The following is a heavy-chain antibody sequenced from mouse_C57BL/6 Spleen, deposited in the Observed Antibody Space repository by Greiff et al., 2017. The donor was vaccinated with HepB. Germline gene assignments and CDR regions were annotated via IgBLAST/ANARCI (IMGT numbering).Heavy chain of an antibody. Sequence: QVQLKESGAELARPGASVKMSCKASGYTFTSYTMHWVKQRPGQGLEWIGYINPSSGYTKYNQKFKDKATLTADKSSSTAYMQLSSLTSEDSAVYYCARDYEEWFAYWGQGTLVTVSA. D-gene: IGHD2-4*01. CDR1: GYTFTSYT. CDR2: INPSSGYT. CDR3: ARDYEEWFAY. V-gene: IGHV1-4*01. J-gene: IGHJ3*01.